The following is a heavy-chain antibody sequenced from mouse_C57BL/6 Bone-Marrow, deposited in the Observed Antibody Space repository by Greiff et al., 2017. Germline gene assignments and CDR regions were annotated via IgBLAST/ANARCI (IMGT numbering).Heavy chain of an antibody. D-gene: IGHD1-1*01. CDR2: IDPSDSYT. J-gene: IGHJ2*01. V-gene: IGHV1-59*01. Sequence: QVHVKQPGAELVRPGTSVKLSCKASGYTFTSYWMHWVKQRPGQGLEWIGVIDPSDSYTNYNQKFKGKATLTVDTSSSTAYMQLSSLTSEDSAVYYCARNYYGSSYDYWGQGTTLTVSS. CDR3: ARNYYGSSYDY. CDR1: GYTFTSYW.